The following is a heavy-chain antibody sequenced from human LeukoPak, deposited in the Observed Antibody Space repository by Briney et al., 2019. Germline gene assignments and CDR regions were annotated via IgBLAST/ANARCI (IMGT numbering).Heavy chain of an antibody. Sequence: GGSLRLSCAASGFTFSSYEMNWVRQAPGKGLEWVSYISSSGSTIYYADSVKGRFTISRDNAKNSLYLQMNSLRAEDTAVYYCARGITMIVVYSPDAFDIWGQGTMVTVSS. CDR2: ISSSGSTI. D-gene: IGHD3-22*01. V-gene: IGHV3-48*03. CDR1: GFTFSSYE. CDR3: ARGITMIVVYSPDAFDI. J-gene: IGHJ3*02.